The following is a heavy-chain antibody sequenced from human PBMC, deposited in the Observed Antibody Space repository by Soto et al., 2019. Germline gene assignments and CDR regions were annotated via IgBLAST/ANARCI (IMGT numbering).Heavy chain of an antibody. D-gene: IGHD6-19*01. V-gene: IGHV1-69*13. CDR1: GGTFSSYA. CDR2: IIPIFGTA. J-gene: IGHJ4*02. CDR3: ARNPGIAVAGLYYFDY. Sequence: RDSGKVCCKASGGTFSSYAISWVRQAPGQGLEWMGGIIPIFGTANYAQKFQGRVTITADESTSTAYMELSSLRSEDTAVYYCARNPGIAVAGLYYFDYWGQGTLVTVSS.